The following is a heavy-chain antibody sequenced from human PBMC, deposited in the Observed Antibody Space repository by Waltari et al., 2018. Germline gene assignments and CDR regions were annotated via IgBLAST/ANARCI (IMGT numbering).Heavy chain of an antibody. Sequence: EVQLVESGGGLVQPGGSLKLSCEASGFTFSGSGMHWVGQASGKGLGLVGSMRIKANSYATAYAASVKGRFTISRDDSKNTAYLQMNSLKTEDTAVYYCTIHVGTGDYWGQGTLVTVSS. V-gene: IGHV3-73*01. CDR1: GFTFSGSG. J-gene: IGHJ4*02. CDR3: TIHVGTGDY. D-gene: IGHD1-1*01. CDR2: MRIKANSYAT.